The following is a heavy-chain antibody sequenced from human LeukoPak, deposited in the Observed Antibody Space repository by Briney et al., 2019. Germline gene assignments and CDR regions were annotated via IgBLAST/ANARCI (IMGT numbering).Heavy chain of an antibody. D-gene: IGHD3-22*01. CDR1: GFTFSSYA. CDR3: AKDRDYYNSSGYYPPPSDAFDI. Sequence: GGSLRLSCAASGFTFSSYAMSWVRQAPGKGLEWVSAISGSGGSTYYADSVKGRFTISRDNSKNTLYLQMNSLRAEDTAVYYCAKDRDYYNSSGYYPPPSDAFDIWGQGTMVTVS. CDR2: ISGSGGST. J-gene: IGHJ3*02. V-gene: IGHV3-23*01.